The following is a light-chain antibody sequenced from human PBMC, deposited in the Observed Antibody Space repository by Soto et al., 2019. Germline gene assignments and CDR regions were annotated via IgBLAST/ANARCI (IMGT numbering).Light chain of an antibody. J-gene: IGLJ1*01. Sequence: QPASVSGSPGQSITISCTGTSSDVGGYNYVSWYQQHPGKAPKLMIYAVSNRPSGVSTRFSGSKSGNTASLTISGLQAEDEADYHCSSYTTSSTLLYVFGTGTKLTVL. CDR2: AVS. CDR1: SSDVGGYNY. V-gene: IGLV2-14*01. CDR3: SSYTTSSTLLYV.